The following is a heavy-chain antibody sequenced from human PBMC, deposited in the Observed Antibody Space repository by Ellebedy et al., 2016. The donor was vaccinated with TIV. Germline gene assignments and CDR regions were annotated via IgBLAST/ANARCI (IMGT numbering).Heavy chain of an antibody. J-gene: IGHJ4*02. CDR3: ARWGTYGSGSSPPLYYFDY. D-gene: IGHD3-10*01. CDR2: IYPGDSDT. CDR1: GYSFTGYW. Sequence: PGGSLRLSCKGSGYSFTGYWVGWVRQMPGKGLEWMGVIYPGDSDTRYSPSFQGQVTISADKSISTAYLQWSSLKASDTAMYYCARWGTYGSGSSPPLYYFDYWGQGTLVTVSS. V-gene: IGHV5-51*01.